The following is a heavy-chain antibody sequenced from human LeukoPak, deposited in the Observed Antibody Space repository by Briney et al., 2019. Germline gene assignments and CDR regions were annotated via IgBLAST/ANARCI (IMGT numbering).Heavy chain of an antibody. CDR3: ARGSNYLD. CDR1: AFTFSSDS. V-gene: IGHV3-21*05. D-gene: IGHD4-11*01. CDR2: IGSSSSYI. Sequence: GGSLRPSCAAAAFTFSSDSMSWVSQDPGEGLEWVSYIGSSSSYIYYVDSVKGRFTISRDNAKNSLYLQMNSLRAEDTAVYYCARGSNYLDWGQGTLVTVSS. J-gene: IGHJ4*02.